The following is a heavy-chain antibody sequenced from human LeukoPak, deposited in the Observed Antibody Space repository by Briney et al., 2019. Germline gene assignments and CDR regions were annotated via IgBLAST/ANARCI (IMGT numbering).Heavy chain of an antibody. CDR2: IYTNGST. Sequence: SETLSLTCTVSGGSISSGSYYWSWIRQPAGKGLEWIGRIYTNGSTNYNPSLKSRVTISVDTSKNQFSLKLSSVAAADTAVYYCARGRYYYDSSGNRMLGYFDYWGQGTLVTVSS. D-gene: IGHD3-22*01. J-gene: IGHJ4*02. V-gene: IGHV4-61*02. CDR1: GGSISSGSYY. CDR3: ARGRYYYDSSGNRMLGYFDY.